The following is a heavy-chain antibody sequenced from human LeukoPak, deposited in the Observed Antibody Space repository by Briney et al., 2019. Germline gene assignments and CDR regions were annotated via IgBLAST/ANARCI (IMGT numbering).Heavy chain of an antibody. J-gene: IGHJ2*01. D-gene: IGHD3-10*01. CDR1: GDSVSTNSAA. Sequence: SQTLSLTCAISGDSVSTNSAAWNWIRQSPSRGLEWLGWTYYRPKWYNDSVLSVKSRITINPDTSKNQFSLPLNSVTPEDTAVYYCARDRGRSFDLWGRGTLVTVSS. CDR2: TYYRPKWYN. V-gene: IGHV6-1*01. CDR3: ARDRGRSFDL.